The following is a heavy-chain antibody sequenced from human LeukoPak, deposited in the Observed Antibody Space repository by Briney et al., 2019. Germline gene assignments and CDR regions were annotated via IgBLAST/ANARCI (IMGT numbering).Heavy chain of an antibody. CDR2: ISSSSSYT. CDR3: ARALYSSGWYNDGY. D-gene: IGHD6-19*01. Sequence: GGSLRLPCAASGFTFSSYWMSWVRQAPGKGLEWVSYISSSSSYTNYADSVKGRFTISRDNAKNSLYLQMNSLRAADTAVYYCARALYSSGWYNDGYWGQGTLVTVSS. J-gene: IGHJ4*02. V-gene: IGHV3-21*05. CDR1: GFTFSSYW.